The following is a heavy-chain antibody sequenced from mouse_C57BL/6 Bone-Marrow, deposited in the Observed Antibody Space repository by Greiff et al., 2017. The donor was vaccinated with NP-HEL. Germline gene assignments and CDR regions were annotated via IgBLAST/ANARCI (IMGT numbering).Heavy chain of an antibody. CDR3: ARGSLRYPWFAY. Sequence: QVHVKQSGAELVRPGSSVKLSCKASGYTFTSYWMDWVKQRPGQGLEWIGNIYPSDSETHYNQKFKDKATLTVDKSSSTAYMQLSSLTSEDSAVYYCARGSLRYPWFAYWGQGTLVTVSA. CDR2: IYPSDSET. V-gene: IGHV1-61*01. D-gene: IGHD1-1*01. J-gene: IGHJ3*01. CDR1: GYTFTSYW.